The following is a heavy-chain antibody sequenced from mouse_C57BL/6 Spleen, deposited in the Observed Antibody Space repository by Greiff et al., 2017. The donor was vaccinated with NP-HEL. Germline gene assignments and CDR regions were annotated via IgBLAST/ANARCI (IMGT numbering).Heavy chain of an antibody. CDR3: ARVGPYYSNYGGFAY. J-gene: IGHJ3*01. D-gene: IGHD2-5*01. CDR1: GYSITSGYD. CDR2: ISYSGST. V-gene: IGHV3-1*01. Sequence: DVQLQESGPGMVKPSQSLSFTCTVTGYSITSGYDWHWIRHFPGNKLEWMGYISYSGSTNYNPSLKSRISITHDTSKNHFFLKLNPVTTEDTATYYCARVGPYYSNYGGFAYWGQGTLVTVSA.